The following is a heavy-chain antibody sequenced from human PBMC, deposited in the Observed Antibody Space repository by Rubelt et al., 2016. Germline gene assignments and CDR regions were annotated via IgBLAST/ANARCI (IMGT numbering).Heavy chain of an antibody. CDR2: IKSKTDGGTT. Sequence: EVQLVESGGGLVKPGGSLRLSCAASGFTFSNAWMNWVRQAPGKGLEWGGGIKSKTDGGTTDYAAPVKGRFTISRDDSKNTLYLQMNSLKTEDTAVYYCTTDTAMDNDFDYWGQGTLVTVSS. D-gene: IGHD5-18*01. V-gene: IGHV3-15*07. J-gene: IGHJ4*02. CDR3: TTDTAMDNDFDY. CDR1: GFTFSNAW.